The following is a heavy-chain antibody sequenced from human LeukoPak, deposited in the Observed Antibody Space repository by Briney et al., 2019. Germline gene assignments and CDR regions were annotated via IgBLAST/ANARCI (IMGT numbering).Heavy chain of an antibody. V-gene: IGHV3-48*01. Sequence: GGSLRLSCAASGFTFSSYTMNWVRQAPGKGLEWISYISRGGNTIYYADSVKSRFTISRDNAKNSLYLQMNSLRAEDTATYYCARAHAGGAYNYAMDVWGQGTTVTVSS. D-gene: IGHD3-10*01. CDR3: ARAHAGGAYNYAMDV. CDR2: ISRGGNTI. CDR1: GFTFSSYT. J-gene: IGHJ6*02.